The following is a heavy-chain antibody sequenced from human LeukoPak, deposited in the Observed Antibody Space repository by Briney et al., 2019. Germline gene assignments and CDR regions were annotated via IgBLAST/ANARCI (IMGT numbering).Heavy chain of an antibody. CDR3: ARGHSGGWSYDAFDI. CDR1: GGTFSSYA. Sequence: SVKVSCKASGGTFSSYAISWVRQAPGQGLEWMGGIIPIFGTANYAQKFQGRVTITADESTSTAYMELSSLRSEDTAVYFCARGHSGGWSYDAFDIWGQGTMVTVSS. D-gene: IGHD6-19*01. J-gene: IGHJ3*02. CDR2: IIPIFGTA. V-gene: IGHV1-69*01.